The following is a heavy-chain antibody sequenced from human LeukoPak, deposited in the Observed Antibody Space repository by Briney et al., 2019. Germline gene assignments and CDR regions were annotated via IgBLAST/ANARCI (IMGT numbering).Heavy chain of an antibody. D-gene: IGHD5-18*01. CDR3: ARVPDTPTTYYYYMDV. Sequence: ASVKVPCKASGYTFTSYGISWVRQAPGQGLEWVGWISAYNGNTNYAQKLQGRVTMTTDTSTSTAYMELRSLRSDDTAVYYCARVPDTPTTYYYYMDVWGKGTTVTVSS. V-gene: IGHV1-18*01. J-gene: IGHJ6*03. CDR2: ISAYNGNT. CDR1: GYTFTSYG.